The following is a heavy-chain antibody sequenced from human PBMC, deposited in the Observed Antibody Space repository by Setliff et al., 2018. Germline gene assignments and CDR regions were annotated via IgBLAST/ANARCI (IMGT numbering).Heavy chain of an antibody. CDR3: ARQSGSGSSPYFDF. D-gene: IGHD3-10*01. J-gene: IGHJ4*02. CDR1: GHSIDSDSY. V-gene: IGHV4-38-2*01. CDR2: LYRTANT. Sequence: SETLSLTCAVSGHSIDSDSYWGWIRQSPGKGLEWIGSLYRTANTYYNPAVRSRVTISPDTSKNQFSLRLTSVTAADTAVYYCARQSGSGSSPYFDFWGQGTLVTVSS.